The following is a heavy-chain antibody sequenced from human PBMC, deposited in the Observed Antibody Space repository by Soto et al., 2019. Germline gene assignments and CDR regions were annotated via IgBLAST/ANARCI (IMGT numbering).Heavy chain of an antibody. CDR2: ITSSSSNK. V-gene: IGHV3-21*01. D-gene: IGHD1-7*01. J-gene: IGHJ6*02. Sequence: PGVSLRLSCVASAFTFNNFPMHWVRQAPGEGLQWLASITSSSSNKYYADSVKGRFTISRDNSKNMLYLQMNSLRAEDTAVYYCARSVTGTTSYYYYGMDVWGQGTTVTVSS. CDR1: AFTFNNFP. CDR3: ARSVTGTTSYYYYGMDV.